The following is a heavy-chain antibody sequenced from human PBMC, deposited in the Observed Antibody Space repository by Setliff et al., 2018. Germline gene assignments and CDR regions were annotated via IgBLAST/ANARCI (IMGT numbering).Heavy chain of an antibody. CDR1: GLTLTPYT. CDR3: ARLRKDYGDYYYFDI. Sequence: GGSLRLSCAASGLTLTPYTMTWVRQAPGKGPEWVSSISDTSAFIYYADSVKGRFTISRDNAKNSLYLQMNSLRAEDTAVYYCARLRKDYGDYYYFDIWGQGTMVTVSS. J-gene: IGHJ3*02. D-gene: IGHD4-17*01. V-gene: IGHV3-21*01. CDR2: ISDTSAFI.